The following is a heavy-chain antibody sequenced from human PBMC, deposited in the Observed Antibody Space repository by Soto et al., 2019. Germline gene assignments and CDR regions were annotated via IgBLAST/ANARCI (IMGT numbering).Heavy chain of an antibody. V-gene: IGHV1-2*04. CDR3: AREAYYDFWSGYLTHGMDV. CDR2: INPNSGGT. CDR1: GYTFTGYY. Sequence: ASVKVSCKASGYTFTGYYMHWVRQAPGQGLEWMGWINPNSGGTNYAQKFQGWVTMTRDTSIITAYMELSRLRSDDTAVYYCAREAYYDFWSGYLTHGMDVWGQGTTVTVSS. J-gene: IGHJ6*02. D-gene: IGHD3-3*01.